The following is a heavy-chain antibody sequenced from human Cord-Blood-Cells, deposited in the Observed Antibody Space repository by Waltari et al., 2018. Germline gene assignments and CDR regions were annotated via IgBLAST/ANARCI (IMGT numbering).Heavy chain of an antibody. V-gene: IGHV4-38-2*02. Sequence: QVQLQESGLGLVKPSETLSLTCAVSGYSISSGYYWGWIRQPPGKGQEWIGSIYHSGGTYYNPSLKSRVTISVDTSKNQFSLKLSSVTAADTAVYYCARDNYDSSGYYFQHWGQGTLVTVSS. CDR1: GYSISSGYY. J-gene: IGHJ1*01. CDR2: IYHSGGT. CDR3: ARDNYDSSGYYFQH. D-gene: IGHD3-22*01.